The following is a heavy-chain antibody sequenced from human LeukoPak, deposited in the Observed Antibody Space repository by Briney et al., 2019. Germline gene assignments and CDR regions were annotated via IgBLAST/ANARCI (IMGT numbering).Heavy chain of an antibody. CDR2: IKQDGGEQ. V-gene: IGHV3-7*01. D-gene: IGHD3-16*01. Sequence: GGSLRLSCAASGFTFSTYWMSWVRQAPGKGLEWVANIKQDGGEQSYVDSVKGRFAISRDNAKNSLYLQMNSLRGEDTAVYYCARANYVWGSPMFYWGQGTLVTVSS. CDR3: ARANYVWGSPMFY. J-gene: IGHJ4*02. CDR1: GFTFSTYW.